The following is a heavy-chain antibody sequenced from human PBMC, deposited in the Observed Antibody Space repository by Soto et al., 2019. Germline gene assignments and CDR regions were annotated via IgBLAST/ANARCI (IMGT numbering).Heavy chain of an antibody. J-gene: IGHJ6*02. CDR1: GYTFTSYG. V-gene: IGHV1-18*04. Sequence: ASVKVSCKASGYTFTSYGISWVRQAPGQGLEWMGWISTYNGNTNYAQKLQGRVTMTTDTSTSTAYMELRSLRSDDTAVYYCATLHSRWSYGPRDYYYGMDVWGQGTKVTVSS. CDR3: ATLHSRWSYGPRDYYYGMDV. D-gene: IGHD6-6*01. CDR2: ISTYNGNT.